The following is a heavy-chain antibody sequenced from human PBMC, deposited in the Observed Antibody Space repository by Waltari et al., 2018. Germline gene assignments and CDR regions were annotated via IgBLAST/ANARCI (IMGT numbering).Heavy chain of an antibody. CDR3: ARGLARGYSYGFD. Sequence: QVQLQQWGAGPLKPSETLSLTCAVYGGSFSGYYWSWIRQPPGKGLEGIGEINHSGSTNYNPSLKSRVTISVDTSKNQFSLKLSSVTAADTAVYYCARGLARGYSYGFDWGQGTLVTVSS. CDR2: INHSGST. V-gene: IGHV4-34*01. CDR1: GGSFSGYY. D-gene: IGHD5-18*01. J-gene: IGHJ4*02.